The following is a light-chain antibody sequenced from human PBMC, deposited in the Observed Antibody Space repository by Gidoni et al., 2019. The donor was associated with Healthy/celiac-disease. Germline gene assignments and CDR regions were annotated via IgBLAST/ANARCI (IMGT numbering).Light chain of an antibody. J-gene: IGKJ2*01. Sequence: EIVLTQSPGPLSLSPGERATLSCRASQSVSSSYLAWYQQKPGKAPRLLIYGASSRATGIPDRFSGSGSGTDFTLTISRLEPEDFAVYYCQQYGSSPTFGQGTKLEIK. V-gene: IGKV3-20*01. CDR2: GAS. CDR3: QQYGSSPT. CDR1: QSVSSSY.